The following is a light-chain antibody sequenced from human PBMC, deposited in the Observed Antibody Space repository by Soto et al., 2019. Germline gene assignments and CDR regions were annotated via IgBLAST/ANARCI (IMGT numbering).Light chain of an antibody. CDR1: RSDVGGYNY. CDR3: SSYTSSSTLV. CDR2: EVS. Sequence: QSALTQPASVSGSPGQSIIISCPGTRSDVGGYNYVSWYQQHPGKAPKLMIYEVSNRPSGVSNRFSGSKSGNTASLTISGLQAEDEADYYCSSYTSSSTLVFGGGTKVTVL. J-gene: IGLJ2*01. V-gene: IGLV2-14*01.